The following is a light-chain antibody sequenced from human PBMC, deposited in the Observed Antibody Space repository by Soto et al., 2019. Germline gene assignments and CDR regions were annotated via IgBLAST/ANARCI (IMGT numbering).Light chain of an antibody. CDR1: QAIRND. Sequence: DIQITQSPSSLSASVGDRVTITCRASQAIRNDLAWYQQKPGRAPKRLIYGSSSLQSGVPSRFSGRGSGTEFTLTISSLQPEDFATYYCLQHNVFPRTFGQGTKVDI. V-gene: IGKV1-17*01. J-gene: IGKJ1*01. CDR2: GSS. CDR3: LQHNVFPRT.